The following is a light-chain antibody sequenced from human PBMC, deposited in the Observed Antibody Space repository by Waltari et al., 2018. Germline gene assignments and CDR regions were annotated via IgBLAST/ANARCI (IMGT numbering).Light chain of an antibody. Sequence: DIQMTQSPSSLSASVGDTVTISCRASQNIRTYLNWYQQKPGRAPRILIYAASSLHSGVPSRFSGSGSGTDFTLTISSLQPEDFVTYYCQQTVTTPPEFTFGLGTKLQIK. CDR3: QQTVTTPPEFT. CDR2: AAS. J-gene: IGKJ2*01. CDR1: QNIRTY. V-gene: IGKV1-39*01.